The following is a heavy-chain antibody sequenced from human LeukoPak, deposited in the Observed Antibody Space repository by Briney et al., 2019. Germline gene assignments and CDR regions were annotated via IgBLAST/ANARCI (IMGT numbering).Heavy chain of an antibody. CDR1: GFTVSSNY. V-gene: IGHV3-53*05. CDR3: AKDNYYDSSGYYYPRD. D-gene: IGHD3-22*01. CDR2: IYSGGST. J-gene: IGHJ4*02. Sequence: GSLRLSCAASGFTVSSNYMSWVRQAPGKGLEWVSVIYSGGSTYYADSVKGRFTISRDNSKNTLYLQMNSLRAEDTAVYYCAKDNYYDSSGYYYPRDWGQGTLVTVSS.